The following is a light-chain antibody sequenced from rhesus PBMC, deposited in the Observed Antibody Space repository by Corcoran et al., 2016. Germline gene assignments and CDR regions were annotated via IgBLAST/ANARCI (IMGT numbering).Light chain of an antibody. CDR3: QSYDSSLSAYI. V-gene: IGLV1-85*01. CDR1: SSNIGDYY. CDR2: ENN. Sequence: QSVLTQPPSVSGAPGQRVTISCTGRSSNIGDYYVQWYQQLPGTAPKLLIYENNKRPSGVSDRFSGSQSGTSASLTITGLQSEDEADYYCQSYDSSLSAYIFGAGTRLTVL. J-gene: IGLJ1*01.